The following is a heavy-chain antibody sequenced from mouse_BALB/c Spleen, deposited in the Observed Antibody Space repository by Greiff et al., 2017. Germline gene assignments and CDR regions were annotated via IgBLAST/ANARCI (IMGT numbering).Heavy chain of an antibody. V-gene: IGHV1-87*01. CDR3: ARDGNSWFAY. J-gene: IGHJ3*01. D-gene: IGHD2-1*01. CDR2: IYPGDGDT. Sequence: QVQLQQSGAELARPGASVKLSCKASGYTFTSYWMQWVKQRPGQGLEWIGAIYPGDGDTRYTQKFKGKATLTADKSSSTAYMQLSSLASEDSAVYYCARDGNSWFAYWGQGTLVTVSA. CDR1: GYTFTSYW.